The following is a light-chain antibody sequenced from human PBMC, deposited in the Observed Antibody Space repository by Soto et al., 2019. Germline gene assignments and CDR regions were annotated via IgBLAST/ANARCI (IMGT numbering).Light chain of an antibody. CDR1: QSISSY. J-gene: IGKJ1*01. CDR2: AAS. CDR3: QQSYNPPRT. V-gene: IGKV1-39*01. Sequence: DIQMTQPPSTLSASVGDRVTITSRASQSISSYLNWYPQKPGKAPKLLIYAASNLQSGVPSRFSGSGSGTDFTLTIRSLQPEDFATYYCQQSYNPPRTFGQGTQVDIK.